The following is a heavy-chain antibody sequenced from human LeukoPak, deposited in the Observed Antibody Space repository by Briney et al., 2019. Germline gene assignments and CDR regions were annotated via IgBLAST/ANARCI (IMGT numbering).Heavy chain of an antibody. J-gene: IGHJ4*02. CDR2: ISYDGSNK. D-gene: IGHD6-13*01. CDR3: ARGGSSIAAAGWY. V-gene: IGHV3-30*04. CDR1: GFTLSSYA. Sequence: PGRSLRLSCAASGFTLSSYAMHWVRQAPGKGLEWVAVISYDGSNKYYADSVKGRFTISRDNSKNTLYLQMNSLRAEDTAVYYCARGGSSIAAAGWYWGQGTLVAVSS.